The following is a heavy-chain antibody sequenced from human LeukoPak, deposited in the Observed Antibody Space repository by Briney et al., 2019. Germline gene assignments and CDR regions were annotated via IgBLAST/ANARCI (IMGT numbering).Heavy chain of an antibody. CDR3: AKRGDCSTTSCNHVDY. D-gene: IGHD2-2*01. J-gene: IGHJ4*02. CDR2: IHYSGST. V-gene: IGHV4-39*02. CDR1: GGSISSIGSY. Sequence: SENPSLTCSVPGGSISSIGSYWDWIRQPPGKGLEWIGTIHYSGSTYYNPSLKSRVTISVDTSKNHFSLKLSSVTAADTAMYFCAKRGDCSTTSCNHVDYWGQGTLVTVSS.